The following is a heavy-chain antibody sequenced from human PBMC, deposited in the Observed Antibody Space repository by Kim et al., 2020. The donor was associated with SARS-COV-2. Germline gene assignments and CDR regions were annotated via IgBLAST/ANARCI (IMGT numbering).Heavy chain of an antibody. D-gene: IGHD6-6*01. V-gene: IGHV5-10-1*01. CDR1: GYSFTSYW. J-gene: IGHJ6*02. Sequence: GESLKISCKGSGYSFTSYWISWVRQMPGKGLEWMGRIDPSDSYTNYSTSFQGHVTISADKSISTAYLQWSSLKASYTAMYYCAGPWRGSYSSSSSYYYYGMDVRGQGTTFTFSS. CDR3: AGPWRGSYSSSSSYYYYGMDV. CDR2: IDPSDSYT.